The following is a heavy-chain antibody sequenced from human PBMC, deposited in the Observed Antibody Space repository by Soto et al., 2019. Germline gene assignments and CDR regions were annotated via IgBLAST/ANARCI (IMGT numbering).Heavy chain of an antibody. D-gene: IGHD3-22*01. V-gene: IGHV4-34*01. J-gene: IGHJ5*01. CDR1: GGSFSGHF. Sequence: SETLSLTCAVYGGSFSGHFWTWIRQSPGKGPEWIGDINHSGRVNYSPSLKSRVTISLDTSKNQFSLALSAVTAADTAMYYCSTRAYDTNGYYRFDPWGQGTLVTVSS. CDR2: INHSGRV. CDR3: STRAYDTNGYYRFDP.